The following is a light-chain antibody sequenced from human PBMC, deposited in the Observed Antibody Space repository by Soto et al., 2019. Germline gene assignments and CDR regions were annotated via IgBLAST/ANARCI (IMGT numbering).Light chain of an antibody. Sequence: CKSSQSVLYSSNNKNYLAWYQQKPGQPPKLLIYWASTRESGVPDRFSGSGSGTDFTLTISSLQAEDVAVYYCQQYYSTPPITFGQGTRLEIK. V-gene: IGKV4-1*01. CDR1: QSVLYSSNNKNY. J-gene: IGKJ5*01. CDR3: QQYYSTPPIT. CDR2: WAS.